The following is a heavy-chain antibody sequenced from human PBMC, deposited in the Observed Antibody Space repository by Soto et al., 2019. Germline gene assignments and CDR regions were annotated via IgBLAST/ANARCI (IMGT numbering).Heavy chain of an antibody. CDR3: ARVVVVTAWGVYWFDP. D-gene: IGHD2-21*02. V-gene: IGHV4-61*01. CDR1: GGSVSSGSYY. J-gene: IGHJ5*02. Sequence: PSETLSLTCTVSGGSVSSGSYYWSWIRQPPGKGLEWIGYIYYSGSTNYNPSLKSRVTISVDTSKNQFSLKLSSVTAADTAVYYCARVVVVTAWGVYWFDPWGQGTLVTVSS. CDR2: IYYSGST.